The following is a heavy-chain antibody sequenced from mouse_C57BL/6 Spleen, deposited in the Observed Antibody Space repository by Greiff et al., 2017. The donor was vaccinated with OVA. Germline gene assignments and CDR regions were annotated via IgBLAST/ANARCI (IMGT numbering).Heavy chain of an antibody. CDR3: ARNGGWLLPAWFAY. J-gene: IGHJ3*01. D-gene: IGHD2-3*01. CDR1: GYTFTDYY. Sequence: EVKLQQSGPELVKPGASVKISCKASGYTFTDYYMNWVKQSHGKSLEWIGDINPNNGGTSYNQKFKGKATLTVDKSSSTAYMELRSLTSEDSAVYYCARNGGWLLPAWFAYWGQGTLVTVSA. CDR2: INPNNGGT. V-gene: IGHV1-26*01.